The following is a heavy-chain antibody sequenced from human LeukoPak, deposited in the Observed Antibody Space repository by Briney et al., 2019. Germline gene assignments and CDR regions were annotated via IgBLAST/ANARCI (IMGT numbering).Heavy chain of an antibody. Sequence: PSETLSLTCTVSGGSISSSSYYWGWIRQPPGKGLEWIGSIYYSGSTFYNPSLKSRVTISVDTSKNQFSLKLSSVTAADTAVYYCARVRVNYDFWSGPQSYFDYWGQGTLVTVSS. CDR2: IYYSGST. CDR3: ARVRVNYDFWSGPQSYFDY. CDR1: GGSISSSSYY. D-gene: IGHD3-3*01. V-gene: IGHV4-39*01. J-gene: IGHJ4*02.